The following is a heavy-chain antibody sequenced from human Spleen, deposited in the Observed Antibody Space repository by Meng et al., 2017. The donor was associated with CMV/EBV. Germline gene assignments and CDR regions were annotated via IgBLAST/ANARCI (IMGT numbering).Heavy chain of an antibody. CDR1: GYTFTGYY. CDR3: ARGNPVVPVATHYGMDV. J-gene: IGHJ6*02. Sequence: ASVKVSCKASGYTFTGYYMHWVRQAPGQGLEWMGWINPNSGGTNYAQKFQGRVTMTRDTSISTAYMELSRLRSDDTAVYYCARGNPVVPVATHYGMDVWGQGTAVTVSS. V-gene: IGHV1-2*02. D-gene: IGHD2-2*01. CDR2: INPNSGGT.